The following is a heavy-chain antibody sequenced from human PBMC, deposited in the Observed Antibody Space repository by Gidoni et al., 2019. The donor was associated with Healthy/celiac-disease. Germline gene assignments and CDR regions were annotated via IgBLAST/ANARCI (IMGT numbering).Heavy chain of an antibody. J-gene: IGHJ5*02. Sequence: QVQLQQWGAGLLKLSETLSLTCAVYGGSFSGYYWSWIRQPPGKGLEWIGEINHSGSTNYNPSLKSRVTISVDTSKNQFSLKLSSVTAADTAVYYCARGGFGYCSSTSCAAYWFDPWGQGTLVTVSS. CDR3: ARGGFGYCSSTSCAAYWFDP. CDR2: INHSGST. V-gene: IGHV4-34*01. CDR1: GGSFSGYY. D-gene: IGHD2-2*01.